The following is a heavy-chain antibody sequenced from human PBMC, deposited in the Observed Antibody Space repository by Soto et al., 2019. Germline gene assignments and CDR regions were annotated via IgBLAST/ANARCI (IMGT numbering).Heavy chain of an antibody. D-gene: IGHD6-13*01. CDR3: ARELAEAGSFDY. Sequence: GGSLRLSCAASGFTFSRYEMNWVRQAPGKGLEWISYISTSGSTIYYADSVKGRFTIPRHNAKNSLYLQMNSLRAEDTGVYYRARELAEAGSFDYWGQGTLVTVSS. J-gene: IGHJ4*02. V-gene: IGHV3-48*03. CDR1: GFTFSRYE. CDR2: ISTSGSTI.